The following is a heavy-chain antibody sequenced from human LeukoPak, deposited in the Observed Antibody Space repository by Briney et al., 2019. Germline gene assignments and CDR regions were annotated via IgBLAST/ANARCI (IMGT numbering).Heavy chain of an antibody. CDR2: IYYSGST. J-gene: IGHJ3*02. V-gene: IGHV4-39*07. CDR1: GGSISSSSYY. D-gene: IGHD3-9*01. Sequence: SETLSLTCTVSGGSISSSSYYWGWIRQPPGKGLEWIGTIYYSGSTYYNPSLKSRVTISVDTSKNQFSLKLSSVTAADTAVYYCARVGQYYDILTGYSDAFDIWGQGTMVTVSS. CDR3: ARVGQYYDILTGYSDAFDI.